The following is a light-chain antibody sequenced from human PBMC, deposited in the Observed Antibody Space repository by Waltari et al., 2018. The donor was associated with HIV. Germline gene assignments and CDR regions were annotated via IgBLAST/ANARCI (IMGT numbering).Light chain of an antibody. CDR1: RSDVGSYKY. Sequence: QSALTQPRSVSGSPGQSVPISRTGTRSDVGSYKYVSWYQLRPGKAPKLIIHDVDKRPSGVPDRFSGSKSGNTASLTISGLQAEDEADYYCCSYTGTYTRYVFGTGAKVTVL. V-gene: IGLV2-11*01. CDR3: CSYTGTYTRYV. J-gene: IGLJ1*01. CDR2: DVD.